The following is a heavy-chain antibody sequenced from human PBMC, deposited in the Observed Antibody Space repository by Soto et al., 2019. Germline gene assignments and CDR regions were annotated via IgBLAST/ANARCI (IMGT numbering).Heavy chain of an antibody. V-gene: IGHV4-39*01. CDR2: IYYSGNT. J-gene: IGHJ4*02. D-gene: IGHD2-8*01. Sequence: QLQLQESGPGLVKPSETLSLTCSVSGGYISNSNYHWGWTRQPPGKGLEWIGSIYYSGNTYYNPSLKSRVTISADTSKNQFSLKVTSVTAADTAVYYCARLSNGTPADYWGQGTLVTVST. CDR1: GGYISNSNYH. CDR3: ARLSNGTPADY.